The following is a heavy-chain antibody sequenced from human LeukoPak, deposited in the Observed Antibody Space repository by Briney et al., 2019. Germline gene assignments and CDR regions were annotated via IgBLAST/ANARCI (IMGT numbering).Heavy chain of an antibody. CDR1: GFTFSSFG. CDR2: ISYDGDMK. V-gene: IGHV3-30*18. Sequence: GGSLRLSCVASGFTFSSFGMHWVRQAPGKGLEWVAVISYDGDMKYYADSVKGRFTVSRDKSKNTLYLRMSGLRGEDTAVYYCAKTTNITNFYHYGMDVWGQGTTVTVSS. J-gene: IGHJ6*02. CDR3: AKTTNITNFYHYGMDV. D-gene: IGHD2/OR15-2a*01.